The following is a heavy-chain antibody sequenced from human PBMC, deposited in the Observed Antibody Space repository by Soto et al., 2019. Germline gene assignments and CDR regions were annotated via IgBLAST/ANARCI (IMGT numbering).Heavy chain of an antibody. CDR2: IYYSGST. CDR1: GGSISTSSYY. J-gene: IGHJ5*02. Sequence: SETLSLTCTVSGGSISTSSYYWGWIRQPPGKGLEWIGSIYYSGSTYYNPSLKSRVTISVDSSKNQFSLRLSSVTAADTAVYYCARSQNRTPTHNNWFDPWGQGTLVTVSS. V-gene: IGHV4-39*01. CDR3: ARSQNRTPTHNNWFDP. D-gene: IGHD1-1*01.